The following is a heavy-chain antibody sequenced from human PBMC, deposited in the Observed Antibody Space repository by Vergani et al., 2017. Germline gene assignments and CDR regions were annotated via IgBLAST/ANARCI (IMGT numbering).Heavy chain of an antibody. J-gene: IGHJ1*01. CDR2: ISYDGTQK. V-gene: IGHV3-30*03. CDR1: GFTFNQYG. CDR3: ATKSCGTPGCQIGYFRE. D-gene: IGHD1-1*01. Sequence: QVQLVESGGGVVRPGRSLRLSCAASGFTFNQYGMHWVRQAPGKGLEWVAVISYDGTQKYYADSVKGRFTISRDNSKSTLYLQMNSLRTEDTAVYYCATKSCGTPGCQIGYFREWGQGTLVTVSS.